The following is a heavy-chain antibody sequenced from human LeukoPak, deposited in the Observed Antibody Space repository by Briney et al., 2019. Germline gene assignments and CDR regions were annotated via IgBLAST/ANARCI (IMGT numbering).Heavy chain of an antibody. V-gene: IGHV3-23*01. CDR2: ISRNGAHP. CDR3: TTPGDSGWYNH. D-gene: IGHD6-19*01. J-gene: IGHJ4*02. CDR1: GVTLSSYA. Sequence: GGSLRLSCAASGVTLSSYAMSWVRQAPGKGLEWVSVISRNGAHPYYIDSVRDRFTVSRDNSKNIMYLQMNSLRAEDAALYYCTTPGDSGWYNHWGQGTLVTVSS.